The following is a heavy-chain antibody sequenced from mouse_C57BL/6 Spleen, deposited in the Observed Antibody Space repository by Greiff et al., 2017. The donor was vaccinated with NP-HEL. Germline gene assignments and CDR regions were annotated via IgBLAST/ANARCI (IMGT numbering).Heavy chain of an antibody. J-gene: IGHJ4*01. V-gene: IGHV1-4*01. CDR3: ARCPITTVVATDYAMDY. Sequence: VQLQQSGAELARPGASVKMSCKASGYTFTSYTMHWVKQRPGQGLEWIGYINPSSGYTKYNQKFKDKATSTADKSSSTAYMQLSSLTSEDSAVYYCARCPITTVVATDYAMDYWGQGTSVTVSS. CDR2: INPSSGYT. CDR1: GYTFTSYT. D-gene: IGHD1-1*01.